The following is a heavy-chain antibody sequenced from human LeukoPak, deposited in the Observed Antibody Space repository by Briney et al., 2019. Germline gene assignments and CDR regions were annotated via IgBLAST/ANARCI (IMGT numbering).Heavy chain of an antibody. CDR2: IYYSGST. CDR3: AGSSISGWAFDI. Sequence: SETLSLTCTVSGGSISSYYWSWIRQPPGKGLEWIGYIYYSGSTNYNPSLKSRVTISVDTSKNQFSLKLSSVTAADTAVYYCAGSSISGWAFDIWGQGTMVTASS. CDR1: GGSISSYY. D-gene: IGHD6-19*01. V-gene: IGHV4-59*01. J-gene: IGHJ3*02.